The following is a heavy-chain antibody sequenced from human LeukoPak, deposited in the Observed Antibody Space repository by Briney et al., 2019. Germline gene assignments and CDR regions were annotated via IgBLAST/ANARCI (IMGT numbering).Heavy chain of an antibody. CDR2: ISSSGSTI. CDR1: EFTFSDYY. J-gene: IGHJ4*02. V-gene: IGHV3-11*04. CDR3: ARELMITFGGVVVNKYYFDY. Sequence: GGSLRLSCAASEFTFSDYYMSWIRQAPGTRLEWVSYISSSGSTIYYADTVNARFTTSMDNAKTSLNLQMNSLRAEDTAVYYCARELMITFGGVVVNKYYFDYWGQGTLVIVSS. D-gene: IGHD3-16*02.